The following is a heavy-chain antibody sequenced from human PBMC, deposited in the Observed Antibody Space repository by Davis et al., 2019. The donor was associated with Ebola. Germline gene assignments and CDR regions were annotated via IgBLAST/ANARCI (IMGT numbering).Heavy chain of an antibody. CDR3: ARDDIFAFDY. V-gene: IGHV3-48*02. Sequence: GESLKISCAASGFTFSTYSMNWVRQAPGEGLEWVSYISGSSSTIYYADSVKGRFTISRDNARNSLYLQMNSLRDEDTAMYFCARDDIFAFDYWGQGALVTVSS. CDR1: GFTFSTYS. J-gene: IGHJ4*02. CDR2: ISGSSSTI. D-gene: IGHD3-9*01.